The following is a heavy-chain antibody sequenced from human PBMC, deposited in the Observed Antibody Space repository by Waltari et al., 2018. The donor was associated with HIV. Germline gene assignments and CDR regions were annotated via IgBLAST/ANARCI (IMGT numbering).Heavy chain of an antibody. V-gene: IGHV3-30*01. Sequence: QVRLVESGGGVVQAERSLRLSCPVSGFIFSIYAMHWVRQAPGKGYEWVAVISNDRQKKYYADAVKGRFTTSRANSRDTLYLQVDSVRDEDTSQYDCARDGEFGRSGNHFYNMDVWGQGTTVTVSS. CDR3: ARDGEFGRSGNHFYNMDV. J-gene: IGHJ6*02. CDR2: ISNDRQKK. CDR1: GFIFSIYA. D-gene: IGHD3-10*01.